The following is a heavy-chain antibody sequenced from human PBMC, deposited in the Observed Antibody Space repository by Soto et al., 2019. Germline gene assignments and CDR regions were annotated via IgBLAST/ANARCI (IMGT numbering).Heavy chain of an antibody. CDR1: GFTFSSYG. CDR3: ARDRGTGQWLPLDY. J-gene: IGHJ4*02. CDR2: IWYDGSNK. Sequence: GWSLRLSCGTSGFTFSSYGTHWVRQAPGKGLEWVALIWYDGSNKYYADSVKGRFTVSRGNSKNTLHLQMNSLRAEDTAVYYCARDRGTGQWLPLDYWGQGSLVTVSS. D-gene: IGHD6-19*01. V-gene: IGHV3-33*01.